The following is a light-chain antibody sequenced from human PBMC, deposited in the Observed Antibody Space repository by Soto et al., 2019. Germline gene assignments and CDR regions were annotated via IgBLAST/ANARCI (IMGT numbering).Light chain of an antibody. Sequence: QSALTQPASVSGSPGQSITISCTGTSSDVGNFNLVSWYQQHPGKAPKLMMYEVTKRPSGVSNRFSGSKSGNTASLTISGLQAEDEADYYCCSYAGSRTFVVFGGGTTLTVL. CDR2: EVT. V-gene: IGLV2-23*02. CDR3: CSYAGSRTFVV. J-gene: IGLJ2*01. CDR1: SSDVGNFNL.